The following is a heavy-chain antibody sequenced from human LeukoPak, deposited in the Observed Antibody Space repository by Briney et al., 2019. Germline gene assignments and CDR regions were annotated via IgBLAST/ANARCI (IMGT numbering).Heavy chain of an antibody. CDR1: GFNFDDYA. CDR3: TRRAARWQFDL. D-gene: IGHD5-24*01. Sequence: SGRSLRLSCAVSGFNFDDYAMHWVRQAPGRGLEWVSGINWKTGNGIYADSVKGRFTISRVNAKNSLYLQMSSLRAEDTALYYCTRRAARWQFDLWGRGTLLTVSS. V-gene: IGHV3-9*01. J-gene: IGHJ2*01. CDR2: INWKTGNG.